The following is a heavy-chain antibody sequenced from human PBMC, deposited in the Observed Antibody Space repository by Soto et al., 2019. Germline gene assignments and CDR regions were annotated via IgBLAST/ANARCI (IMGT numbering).Heavy chain of an antibody. V-gene: IGHV1-69*05. J-gene: IGHJ5*02. CDR3: VRDASSGYRGWWDP. CDR2: IIPIFGTA. CDR1: GGTFSSYA. D-gene: IGHD5-12*01. Sequence: SVKVSCKASGGTFSSYAISWVRQAPGQGLEWMGGIIPIFGTANYAQKFQGRVILTTDTATNTAYMELGSLRSDDTAVYYCVRDASSGYRGWWDPWGQGTLVTVSS.